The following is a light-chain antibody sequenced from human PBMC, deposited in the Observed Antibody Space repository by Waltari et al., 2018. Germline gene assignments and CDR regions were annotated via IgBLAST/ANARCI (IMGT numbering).Light chain of an antibody. Sequence: EIVLTQSPGTLSLSPGERATLSCRASQSVSSSYLAWYQQKPGQAPRPLIYGASSRATGIPDRVSGSGSGTDFTLTISRLEPEDFAVYYCQQYGSSPITFGGGTKVEIK. CDR2: GAS. V-gene: IGKV3-20*01. J-gene: IGKJ4*01. CDR1: QSVSSSY. CDR3: QQYGSSPIT.